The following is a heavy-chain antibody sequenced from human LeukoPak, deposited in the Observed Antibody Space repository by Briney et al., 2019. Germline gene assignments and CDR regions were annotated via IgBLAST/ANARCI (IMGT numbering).Heavy chain of an antibody. J-gene: IGHJ4*02. CDR2: INLNSGGT. V-gene: IGHV1-2*02. D-gene: IGHD4-17*01. CDR3: ARAFDTVPTMFA. CDR1: GYTFTGYY. Sequence: ASVTVSCTASGYTFTGYYMHWVRQAPGQGLEWMGWINLNSGGTNYAQKFQGRVTMTRDTSISTAYMELSRLRSDDTAVYYCARAFDTVPTMFAWGQGTLVTVSS.